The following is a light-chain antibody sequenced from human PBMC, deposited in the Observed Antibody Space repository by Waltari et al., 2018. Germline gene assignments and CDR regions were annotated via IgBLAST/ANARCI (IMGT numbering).Light chain of an antibody. CDR2: DFA. J-gene: IGLJ2*01. Sequence: QSALTQPASMSGSPGQSITISCTGTSSDVDGFNFVSWYQQYPGKAPKLIIYDFAKRPSGVSHRFSGSRSGNTASLTISGLQAEDEADYYCSSYTSVNTRFGGGTKLTVL. V-gene: IGLV2-14*03. CDR3: SSYTSVNTR. CDR1: SSDVDGFNF.